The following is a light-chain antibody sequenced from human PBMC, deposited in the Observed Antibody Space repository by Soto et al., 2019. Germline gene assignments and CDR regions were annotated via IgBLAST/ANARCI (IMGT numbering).Light chain of an antibody. V-gene: IGKV1-5*03. Sequence: DIQMTQSPSTLSASVGDRVTITCRASQSVDRWLAWYQQKPGKAPKLLIYRASSLESGVPSRFSGSGSGTEVTLTISSRQPDDFTTYYCQQYKTYTYTFAQGTKLEIK. CDR2: RAS. CDR1: QSVDRW. CDR3: QQYKTYTYT. J-gene: IGKJ2*01.